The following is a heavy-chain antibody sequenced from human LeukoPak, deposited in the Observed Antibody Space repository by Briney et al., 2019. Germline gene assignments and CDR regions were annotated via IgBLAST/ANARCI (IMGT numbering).Heavy chain of an antibody. Sequence: GGSLRLSCAASGFALSSHWMTWVRQVPGRGPEWVANVNRDGSETYYLDSVKGRFTISRDNAKNTLYLQMNSLRVEDTAVYYCTRVGLTSGSYFSFDYWGQGTLVTVSS. CDR3: TRVGLTSGSYFSFDY. J-gene: IGHJ4*02. D-gene: IGHD1-26*01. CDR1: GFALSSHW. CDR2: VNRDGSET. V-gene: IGHV3-7*01.